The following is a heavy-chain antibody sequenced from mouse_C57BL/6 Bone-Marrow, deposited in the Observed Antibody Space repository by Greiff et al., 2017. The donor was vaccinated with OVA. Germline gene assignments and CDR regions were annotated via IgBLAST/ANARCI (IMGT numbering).Heavy chain of an antibody. CDR2: IYPGSGNN. Sequence: VQVVESGAELVRPGASVKLSCTASGYTFTDYYINWVKQRPGQGLEWIARIYPGSGNNYYNEKFKGKATLTAEKSSSTAYMQLSSLTSEDSAVYFCARRSSYFFDYWGQGTTLTVSS. CDR1: GYTFTDYY. J-gene: IGHJ2*01. D-gene: IGHD1-1*01. CDR3: ARRSSYFFDY. V-gene: IGHV1-76*01.